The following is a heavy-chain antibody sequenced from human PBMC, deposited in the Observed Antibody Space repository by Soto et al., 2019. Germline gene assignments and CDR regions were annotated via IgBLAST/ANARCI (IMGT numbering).Heavy chain of an antibody. Sequence: GGSLRLSCAASGFTFSTNAVSWVRQAPEKGLEWLSSLKGNGDSAYYADSVKGRFTISRDISRNTLFLQMNGLRAEDTAIYYCAKYSGASIWYFDFWGQGTLVTVSS. V-gene: IGHV3-23*01. CDR2: LKGNGDSA. CDR3: AKYSGASIWYFDF. J-gene: IGHJ4*02. CDR1: GFTFSTNA. D-gene: IGHD2-21*01.